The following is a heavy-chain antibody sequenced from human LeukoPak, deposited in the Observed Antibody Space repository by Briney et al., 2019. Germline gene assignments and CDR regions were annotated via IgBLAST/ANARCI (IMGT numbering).Heavy chain of an antibody. CDR1: GGTFSNYA. D-gene: IGHD3-22*01. CDR3: SRDTRENRYYHDTSGDWYFDL. CDR2: IIPIFGTA. J-gene: IGHJ2*01. Sequence: KVSCKASGGTFSNYAISWVRRAPGQGLEWMGVIIPIFGTANYAQKFQGRVTITTEESKSTAYMELSSLRSDDTAVYYCSRDTRENRYYHDTSGDWYFDLWGRGTLVTVSS. V-gene: IGHV1-69*05.